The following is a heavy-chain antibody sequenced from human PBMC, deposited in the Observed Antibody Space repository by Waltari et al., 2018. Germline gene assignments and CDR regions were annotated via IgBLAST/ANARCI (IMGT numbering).Heavy chain of an antibody. CDR1: GVTFSNYW. D-gene: IGHD3-10*01. CDR2: INEDGRTT. J-gene: IGHJ4*02. V-gene: IGHV3-74*01. Sequence: EVQVVESGGGVVQPGGSLRLSCTTSGVTFSNYWMHWVRQAPGKGLVWVSRINEDGRTTNYGDSVKGRFTISRDNAKSVLYLDMNSLRAEDTAVYYCARDFGGPRDYWGQGTLVTVSS. CDR3: ARDFGGPRDY.